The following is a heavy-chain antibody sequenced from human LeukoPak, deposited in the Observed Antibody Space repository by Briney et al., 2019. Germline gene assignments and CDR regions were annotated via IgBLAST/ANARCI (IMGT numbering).Heavy chain of an antibody. CDR2: ISSSSSTI. J-gene: IGHJ4*02. CDR1: GFTFSSYS. CDR3: ARVLASVARYFDY. Sequence: PGGSLRLSCAASGFTFSSYSMNWVRQAPGKGLEWDSYISSSSSTIYYADSVKGRFTISRDNAKNSLYLQMNSLRAEDTAVYYCARVLASVARYFDYWGQGTLVTVSS. V-gene: IGHV3-48*01.